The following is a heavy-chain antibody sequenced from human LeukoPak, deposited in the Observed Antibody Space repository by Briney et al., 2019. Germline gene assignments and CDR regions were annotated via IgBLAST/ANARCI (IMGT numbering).Heavy chain of an antibody. CDR1: RFTLSTYW. D-gene: IGHD3-3*01. J-gene: IGHJ4*02. Sequence: GGSLRLSCAASRFTLSTYWMSWVRQAPGRGLEWVANIKPDGSEKWSADSVKGRFTISRDNARNSLYLQMDSLRAEDTALYYCARSVESGVVQWSLDNWGQGALVTVSS. CDR3: ARSVESGVVQWSLDN. CDR2: IKPDGSEK. V-gene: IGHV3-7*01.